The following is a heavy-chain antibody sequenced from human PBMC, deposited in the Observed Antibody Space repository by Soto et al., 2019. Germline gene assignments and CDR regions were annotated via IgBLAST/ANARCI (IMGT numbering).Heavy chain of an antibody. CDR1: GFTFSSYA. Sequence: PGGSLRLSCAASGFTFSSYAMHWVRQAPGKGLEWVAVISYDGSNKYYADSVKGRFTISRDNSKNTLYLQMSSLRAEDTAVYYCARAVAPTPYYYYGMDVWGQATKVT. J-gene: IGHJ6*02. CDR2: ISYDGSNK. D-gene: IGHD6-19*01. V-gene: IGHV3-30-3*01. CDR3: ARAVAPTPYYYYGMDV.